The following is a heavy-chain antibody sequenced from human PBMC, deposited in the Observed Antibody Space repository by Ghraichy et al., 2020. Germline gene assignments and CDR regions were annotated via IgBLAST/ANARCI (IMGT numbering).Heavy chain of an antibody. Sequence: GGSLRLSCAASGFTFSSYGMHWVRQAPGKGLEWVAFIRYDGSNKYYADSVKGRFTISRDNSKNTLYLQMNSLRAEDTAVYYCAKVLAQTYQPLLPFDYWGQGTLVTVSS. CDR1: GFTFSSYG. CDR2: IRYDGSNK. V-gene: IGHV3-30*02. J-gene: IGHJ4*02. CDR3: AKVLAQTYQPLLPFDY. D-gene: IGHD2-2*01.